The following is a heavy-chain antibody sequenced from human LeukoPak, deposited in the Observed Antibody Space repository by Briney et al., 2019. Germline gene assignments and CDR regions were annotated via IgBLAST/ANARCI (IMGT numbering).Heavy chain of an antibody. CDR1: AYDFTGYH. D-gene: IGHD5-24*01. Sequence: ASVKVSCKVVAYDFTGYHIHWVRQAPGQGPEWMGRLNPNTGHADYAFKFQGRVTITRGTSSNTAYMEVTRLTSDDTALYYCAKDRDGADRIVLWGQGTLVTVSS. J-gene: IGHJ4*02. V-gene: IGHV1-2*06. CDR3: AKDRDGADRIVL. CDR2: LNPNTGHA.